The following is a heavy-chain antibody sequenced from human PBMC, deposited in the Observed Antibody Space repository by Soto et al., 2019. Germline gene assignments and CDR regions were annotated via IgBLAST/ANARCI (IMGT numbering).Heavy chain of an antibody. CDR3: ARSVYP. CDR2: FYYSGST. J-gene: IGHJ5*02. V-gene: IGHV4-31*03. CDR1: GGSISTGGYY. Sequence: QVQLQESGPGLVKPSQTLSLTCTVSGGSISTGGYYWNWIRQHPGKGLEWIGYFYYSGSTYYNTTLKSRVTITVTTSKNQFSLKLSSVTAADTAVYYCARSVYPWGQGTLVTVSS.